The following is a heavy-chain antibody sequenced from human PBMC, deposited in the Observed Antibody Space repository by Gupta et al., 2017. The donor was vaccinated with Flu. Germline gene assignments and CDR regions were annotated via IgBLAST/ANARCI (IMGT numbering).Heavy chain of an antibody. J-gene: IGHJ6*02. CDR2: ISYDGSNK. CDR1: GFSSSNYG. V-gene: IGHV3-30*18. D-gene: IGHD5-24*01. CDR3: AKDWKWNYNNYGMNV. Sequence: QEQVVESGGGVVQPGRSLRLSCAASGFSSSNYGMHWVRQAPGKGLEWVAVISYDGSNKYYADSVKGRFTISRDNSKNTLYLQMNSLRTEDTAVYYCAKDWKWNYNNYGMNVWGQGTTVTVSS.